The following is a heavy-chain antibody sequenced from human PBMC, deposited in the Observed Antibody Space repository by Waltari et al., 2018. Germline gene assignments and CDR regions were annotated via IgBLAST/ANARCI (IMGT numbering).Heavy chain of an antibody. V-gene: IGHV1-69*02. CDR3: ARSGEMKGTVDY. J-gene: IGHJ4*02. Sequence: HVQLEQSGAEVKKPGSSVKVSCKASGGTFSTYTVTWVRQAPGQGLEWMGSIIPFLGSSKYAQRLQARLTITVDQSTNTGYMELNNLRPEDTGVYYCARSGEMKGTVDYWGQGTLVTVSS. CDR2: IIPFLGSS. CDR1: GGTFSTYT. D-gene: IGHD1-1*01.